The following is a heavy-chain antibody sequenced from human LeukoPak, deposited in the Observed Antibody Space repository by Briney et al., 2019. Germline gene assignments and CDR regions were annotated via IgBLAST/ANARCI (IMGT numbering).Heavy chain of an antibody. CDR3: ARGRVAARRGYYYYYYMDV. Sequence: ASVKVSCKASGYTFTSYDINWVRQATGQGLEWMGWMNPNSVNTGYAQKFQGRVTMTRNTSISTAYMELSSLRSEDTAVYYCARGRVAARRGYYYYYYMDVWGKGTTVTVSS. D-gene: IGHD6-6*01. CDR2: MNPNSVNT. V-gene: IGHV1-8*01. J-gene: IGHJ6*03. CDR1: GYTFTSYD.